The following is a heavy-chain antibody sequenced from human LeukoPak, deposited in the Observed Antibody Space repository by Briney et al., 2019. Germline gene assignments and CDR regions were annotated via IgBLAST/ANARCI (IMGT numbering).Heavy chain of an antibody. Sequence: GESLQISCQGSGYSFTSYWIGWVRQMPGKGLEWMGIIYPGDSDTRYSPSFQGQVTISADKSISTAYLQWSSLKASDTAMYYCARSWGHYDILTGSLLGFYFDYWGQGTLVTVSS. CDR3: ARSWGHYDILTGSLLGFYFDY. D-gene: IGHD3-9*01. J-gene: IGHJ4*02. CDR1: GYSFTSYW. V-gene: IGHV5-51*01. CDR2: IYPGDSDT.